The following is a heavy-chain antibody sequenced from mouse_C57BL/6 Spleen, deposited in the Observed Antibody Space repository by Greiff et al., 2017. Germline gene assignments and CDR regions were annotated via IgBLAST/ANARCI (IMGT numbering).Heavy chain of an antibody. CDR2: IEPETGGT. CDR3: TRSSYYYGSSLAWFAY. Sequence: QVQLQQSGAELVRPGASVTLSCKASGYTFTDYEMHWVKQTPVHGLEWIGAIEPETGGTAYNQKFKGKAILTADKSSSTAYMELRSLTSEDSAVYYGTRSSYYYGSSLAWFAYWGQGTLVTVSA. CDR1: GYTFTDYE. V-gene: IGHV1-15*01. J-gene: IGHJ3*01. D-gene: IGHD1-1*01.